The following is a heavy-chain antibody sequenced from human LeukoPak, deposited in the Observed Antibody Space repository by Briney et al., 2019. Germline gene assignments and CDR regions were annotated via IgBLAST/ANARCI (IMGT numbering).Heavy chain of an antibody. CDR1: GGSISSYY. V-gene: IGHV4-59*12. CDR3: ARDPPGLLWFGEHNY. J-gene: IGHJ4*02. CDR2: IYYSGST. Sequence: SETLSLTCTVSGGSISSYYWSWIRQPPGKGLEWIGYIYYSGSTNYNPSLKSRVTISVDTSKNQFSLKLSSVTAADTAVYYCARDPPGLLWFGEHNYWGQGTLVTVSS. D-gene: IGHD3-10*01.